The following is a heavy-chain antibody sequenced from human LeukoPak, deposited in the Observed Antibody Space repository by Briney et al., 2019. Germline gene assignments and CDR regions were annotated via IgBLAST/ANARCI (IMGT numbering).Heavy chain of an antibody. J-gene: IGHJ4*02. CDR1: GFTFSSYS. CDR3: ARDYYDSSGYYDY. D-gene: IGHD3-22*01. Sequence: QTGGSLRLSCAASGFTFSSYSMNWVRQAPGKGLEWVSYISSSGSTIYYADSVKGRFTISRDNAKNSLYLQMNSLRAEDTAVYYCARDYYDSSGYYDYWGQGTLVTVSS. V-gene: IGHV3-48*04. CDR2: ISSSGSTI.